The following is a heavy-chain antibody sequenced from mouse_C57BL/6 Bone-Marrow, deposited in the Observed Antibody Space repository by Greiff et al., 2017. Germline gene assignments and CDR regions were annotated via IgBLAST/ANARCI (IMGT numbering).Heavy chain of an antibody. CDR3: TTDGNYDAMDY. Sequence: EVQLQQSGAELVRPGASVKLSCTASGFNIKDDYMHWVKQRPEQGLEWIGWIDPENGDTEYASKFQGKATITADTSSTTTYLQLSSLTSEDTAVYYCTTDGNYDAMDYWGQGTSVTVSS. V-gene: IGHV14-4*01. CDR1: GFNIKDDY. CDR2: IDPENGDT. D-gene: IGHD2-1*01. J-gene: IGHJ4*01.